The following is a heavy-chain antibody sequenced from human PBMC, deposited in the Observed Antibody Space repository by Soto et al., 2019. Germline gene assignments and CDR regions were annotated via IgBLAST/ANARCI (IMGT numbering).Heavy chain of an antibody. V-gene: IGHV3-30-3*01. CDR3: ARDDRGYSGYDWYSTRPRPAQIDY. J-gene: IGHJ4*02. D-gene: IGHD5-12*01. CDR2: ISYDGSNK. Sequence: PGGSLRLSCAASGFTFSSYAMHWVRQAPGKGVEWVAVISYDGSNKYYADSVKGRFTISRDNSKNTLYLQMNSLRAEDTAVYYCARDDRGYSGYDWYSTRPRPAQIDYWGQGTLVTVSS. CDR1: GFTFSSYA.